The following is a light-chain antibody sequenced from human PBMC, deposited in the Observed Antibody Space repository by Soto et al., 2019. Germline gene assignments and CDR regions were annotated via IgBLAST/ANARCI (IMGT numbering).Light chain of an antibody. CDR2: AAS. Sequence: GDRVTITCRASQSISSYLNWYQQKPGKAPKLLIYAASSLQSGVPSRFSGSGSGTDFTLTISSLQPEDFATYYCQQSYSTLTLTFGPGTKVDIK. CDR3: QQSYSTLTLT. CDR1: QSISSY. J-gene: IGKJ3*01. V-gene: IGKV1-39*01.